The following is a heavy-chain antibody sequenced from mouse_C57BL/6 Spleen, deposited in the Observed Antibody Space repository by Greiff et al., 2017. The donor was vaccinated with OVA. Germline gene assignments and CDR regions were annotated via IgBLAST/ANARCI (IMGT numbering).Heavy chain of an antibody. V-gene: IGHV1-18*01. Sequence: VQLQQSGPELVKPGASVKIPCKASGYTFTDYNMDWVKQSHGKSLEWIGDINPNNGGTIYNQKFKGKATLTVDKSSSTAYMELRSLTSEDTAVYYCARQLLRQEGYFDVWGTGTTVTVSS. CDR3: ARQLLRQEGYFDV. J-gene: IGHJ1*03. D-gene: IGHD1-1*01. CDR2: INPNNGGT. CDR1: GYTFTDYN.